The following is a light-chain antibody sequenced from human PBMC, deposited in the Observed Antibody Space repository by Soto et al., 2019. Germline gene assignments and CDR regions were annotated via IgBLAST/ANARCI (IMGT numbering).Light chain of an antibody. J-gene: IGLJ1*01. CDR2: DVS. CDR3: SSYTSSSTLSYV. Sequence: QSVLTQPASVSGSPGQSIAISCTGTRSDVSGYNYVSWYQHHPGKAPKLMIYDVSNRPSGVSNRFSGSKSGNTASLTISVLQAEDEADFYCSSYTSSSTLSYVFGTGTKVTVL. V-gene: IGLV2-14*03. CDR1: RSDVSGYNY.